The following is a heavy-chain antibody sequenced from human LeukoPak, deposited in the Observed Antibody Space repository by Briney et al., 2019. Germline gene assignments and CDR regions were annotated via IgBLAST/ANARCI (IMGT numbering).Heavy chain of an antibody. J-gene: IGHJ6*03. Sequence: PSETLSLTCTVSGVSISSYYWSWIRQPAGKGLEWIGRIHTSGSTYYNPSLRSRVTISVDTSKNQFSLKLSSVTAADTAVYYCARGHSYYYYYMDVWGKGTTVTISS. CDR1: GVSISSYY. V-gene: IGHV4-4*07. CDR2: IHTSGST. CDR3: ARGHSYYYYYMDV.